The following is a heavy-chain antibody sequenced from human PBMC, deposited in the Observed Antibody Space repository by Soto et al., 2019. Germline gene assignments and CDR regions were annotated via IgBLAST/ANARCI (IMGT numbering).Heavy chain of an antibody. J-gene: IGHJ3*02. D-gene: IGHD1-26*01. Sequence: QVQLVESGGDVVQPGRSLRLSCAGSGFSFSRFAIHWVRQAPGKGLEWVAVITYDGSNQYYADSVKGRFTASRDNSRSTVYLQMNNLRSEDTAIYYCARLFGGYSGSHADEFDIWGQGTMVPVSS. V-gene: IGHV3-30-3*01. CDR3: ARLFGGYSGSHADEFDI. CDR1: GFSFSRFA. CDR2: ITYDGSNQ.